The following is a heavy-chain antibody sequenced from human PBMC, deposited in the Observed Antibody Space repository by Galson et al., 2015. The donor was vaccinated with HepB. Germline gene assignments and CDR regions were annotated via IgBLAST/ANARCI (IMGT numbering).Heavy chain of an antibody. D-gene: IGHD1-7*01. J-gene: IGHJ4*02. CDR2: ISGSRT. CDR3: AKVNWNCGSNN. Sequence: SLRLSCAASGFTFSRCDLNWVRQAPGKGLEWASGISGSRTYYADSVKGRFTISSDNSKNTLYLQMNSLRAEDTAVYYCAKVNWNCGSNNWGQGTLVTVSS. CDR1: GFTFSRCD. V-gene: IGHV3-23*01.